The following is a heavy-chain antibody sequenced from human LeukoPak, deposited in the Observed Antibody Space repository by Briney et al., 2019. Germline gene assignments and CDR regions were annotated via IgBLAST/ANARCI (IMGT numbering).Heavy chain of an antibody. Sequence: GGSLRLSCAASGFTFSSYSMNWVRQAPGKGLEWVSSISSRGSSLSYADSVKGRFTISRDNAKNSLYLQMNSLRAEDTAVYYCARGRGYNSNFDYWGQGTLVTVSS. CDR1: GFTFSSYS. CDR2: ISSRGSSL. D-gene: IGHD5-24*01. CDR3: ARGRGYNSNFDY. V-gene: IGHV3-21*01. J-gene: IGHJ4*02.